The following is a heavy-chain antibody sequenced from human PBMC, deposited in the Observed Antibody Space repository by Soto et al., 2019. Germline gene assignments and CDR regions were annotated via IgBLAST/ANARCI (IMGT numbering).Heavy chain of an antibody. CDR1: GFTFSSYA. CDR2: ISGSGGST. D-gene: IGHD5-18*01. Sequence: GGSLRLSCAASGFTFSSYAMSWVRQAPGKGLEWVSAISGSGGSTYNADSGKGRFTISRDNSKKTLYLQMNSLRAEDTAVYYCAKVPEIYSYLRYYFDYWGQGTLVTVSS. CDR3: AKVPEIYSYLRYYFDY. J-gene: IGHJ4*02. V-gene: IGHV3-23*01.